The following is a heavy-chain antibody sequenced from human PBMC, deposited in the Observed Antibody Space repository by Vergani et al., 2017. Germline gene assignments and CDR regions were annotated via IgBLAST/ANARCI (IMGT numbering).Heavy chain of an antibody. Sequence: QVQLVESGGGVVQPGGSLRLSCAASGFTFSSYGMHWVRQAPGKGLEWVAVIWYDGSNKYYADSVKGRFTISRDNSKNTLYLQMNSLRAEDTAVYYCARDSNIVVVPAYYYYYGMDVWGQGTTVTVSS. CDR3: ARDSNIVVVPAYYYYYGMDV. CDR1: GFTFSSYG. J-gene: IGHJ6*02. CDR2: IWYDGSNK. V-gene: IGHV3-33*01. D-gene: IGHD2-2*01.